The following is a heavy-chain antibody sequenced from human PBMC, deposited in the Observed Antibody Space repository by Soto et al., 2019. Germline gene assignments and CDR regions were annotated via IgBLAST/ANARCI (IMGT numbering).Heavy chain of an antibody. CDR2: ISWNSGSI. CDR1: GFTFDDYA. D-gene: IGHD6-19*01. CDR3: AKDQKQWLVPGEIDY. J-gene: IGHJ4*02. Sequence: PGGSLRLSCAASGFTFDDYAMHWVRQAPGKGLEWVSGISWNSGSIGYADSVKGRFTISRDNAKNSLYLQMNSLRAEDTALYYCAKDQKQWLVPGEIDYWGQGTLVTVSS. V-gene: IGHV3-9*01.